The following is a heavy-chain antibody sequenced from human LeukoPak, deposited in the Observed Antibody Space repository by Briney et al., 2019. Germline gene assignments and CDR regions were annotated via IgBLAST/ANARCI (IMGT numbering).Heavy chain of an antibody. D-gene: IGHD6-25*01. J-gene: IGHJ4*02. Sequence: GESLKISFKGSGYRFTSYWIGWVRQIPGKGLEWMAIIYAADSDIRYSPSFQGQVTISADKSISTAYLQWSSLKASDTAMYYCARSLTAAAGDYWGQGTLVTVSS. CDR2: IYAADSDI. CDR1: GYRFTSYW. CDR3: ARSLTAAAGDY. V-gene: IGHV5-51*01.